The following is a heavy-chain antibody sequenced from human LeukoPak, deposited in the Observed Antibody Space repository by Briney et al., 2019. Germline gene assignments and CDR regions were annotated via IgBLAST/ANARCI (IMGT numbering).Heavy chain of an antibody. CDR3: VAGDVAAAGGVDY. D-gene: IGHD2-8*02. J-gene: IGHJ4*02. Sequence: PSETLSLTCTVSVGSISTYHYNWIRQPAGKGLEWIGRIYTSGSTKYNPSLKSRVTMSVDTSKSQFSLNLMPVTAADTAVYYCVAGDVAAAGGVDYWGQGTLVTVSS. CDR1: VGSISTYH. CDR2: IYTSGST. V-gene: IGHV4-4*07.